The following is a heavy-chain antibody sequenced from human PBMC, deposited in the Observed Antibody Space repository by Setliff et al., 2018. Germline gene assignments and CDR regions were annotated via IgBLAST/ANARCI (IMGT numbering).Heavy chain of an antibody. J-gene: IGHJ6*03. D-gene: IGHD1-1*01. CDR2: IRSRNDGGTT. V-gene: IGHV3-15*01. CDR3: TSAKLERRTGHHYYMDV. Sequence: GSLRLSCAASGFSFSDYSMNWVRQAPGKGLEWVGRIRSRNDGGTTDYAAPVKGRFTFSRDDSKNTLYLQMNNLKTEDTATYYCTSAKLERRTGHHYYMDVWGKGTTVTVSS. CDR1: GFSFSDYS.